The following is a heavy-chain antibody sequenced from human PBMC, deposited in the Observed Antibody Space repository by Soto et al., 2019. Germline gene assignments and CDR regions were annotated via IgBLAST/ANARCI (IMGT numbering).Heavy chain of an antibody. CDR2: ISGDGTTT. D-gene: IGHD2-8*01. V-gene: IGHV3-74*01. Sequence: EVQLVESGGGLVQPGAALRLACAASGFSIRKYWMHWVRQAPGKGPVWVSYISGDGTTTDYAGSVKGRFTISRDNDKNTLFLQMDSLRVEDTAIYFCAIQDCTNDVCLEADVTVGGALEYWGRGAQVTVSS. CDR3: AIQDCTNDVCLEADVTVGGALEY. J-gene: IGHJ4*02. CDR1: GFSIRKYW.